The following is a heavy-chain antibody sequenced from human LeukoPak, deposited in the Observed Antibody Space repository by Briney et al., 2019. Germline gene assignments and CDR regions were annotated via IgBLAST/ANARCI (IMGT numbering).Heavy chain of an antibody. D-gene: IGHD3-22*01. V-gene: IGHV3-74*01. Sequence: GGSLRLSCAASGFTFSSYWMHWVRQAPGKGLVWVSRINSDGSSTSYADSVKGRFTISRDDATNTLYLQMNSLRAEDTAVYYCAREGDSSGYYYLDYWGQGTLVTVSS. CDR1: GFTFSSYW. CDR3: AREGDSSGYYYLDY. J-gene: IGHJ4*02. CDR2: INSDGSST.